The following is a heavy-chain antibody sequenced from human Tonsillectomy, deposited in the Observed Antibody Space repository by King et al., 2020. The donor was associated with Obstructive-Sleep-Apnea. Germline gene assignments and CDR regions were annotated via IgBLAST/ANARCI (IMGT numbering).Heavy chain of an antibody. CDR1: GGSISSGDYY. J-gene: IGHJ4*02. CDR3: ARASYDILTGMYYFDY. V-gene: IGHV4-30-4*01. CDR2: IYYSGST. D-gene: IGHD3-9*01. Sequence: VQLQESGPGLVKPSQTLSLTCTVSGGSISSGDYYWSWIRQPPGKGLEWIGYIYYSGSTYYNPSLKGRVTISVDTSKNQFSLKLSSVTAADTAVYYCARASYDILTGMYYFDYWGQGTLVTVSS.